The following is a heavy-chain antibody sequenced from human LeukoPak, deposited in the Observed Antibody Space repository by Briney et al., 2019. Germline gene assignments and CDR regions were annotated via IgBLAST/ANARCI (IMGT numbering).Heavy chain of an antibody. CDR3: ATPGVSTSANYYMSV. J-gene: IGHJ6*03. Sequence: GGSLRLSCAASGFTFSNYWMSWVRQAPGKGLEWVANIKEDGSEKYYVDSVKGRFTISRDNAENSLYLQMNSLRAEDTAVYYCATPGVSTSANYYMSVWGKGTTVTISS. D-gene: IGHD5/OR15-5a*01. CDR2: IKEDGSEK. V-gene: IGHV3-7*01. CDR1: GFTFSNYW.